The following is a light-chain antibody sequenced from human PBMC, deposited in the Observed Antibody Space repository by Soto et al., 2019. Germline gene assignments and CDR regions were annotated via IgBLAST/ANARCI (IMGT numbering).Light chain of an antibody. CDR3: QQYGSSLLT. V-gene: IGKV3-20*01. Sequence: EIVLTQSPGTLSLSPGERATLSCRASQSVSSSYLAWYQQKPGQAPRLLIYGPSSRATGIPDRFSGSRSGIDCTLTISRLEPEDFAVYYCQQYGSSLLTFGGGTKVEIK. CDR2: GPS. J-gene: IGKJ4*01. CDR1: QSVSSSY.